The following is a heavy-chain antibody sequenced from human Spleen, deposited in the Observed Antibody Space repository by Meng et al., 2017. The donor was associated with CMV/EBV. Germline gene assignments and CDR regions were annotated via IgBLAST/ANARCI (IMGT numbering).Heavy chain of an antibody. CDR1: GFTFSSYA. Sequence: GESLKISCAASGFTFSSYAMSWVRQAPGKGLEWISYMSTSGGSIFYADSVKGRFTISRDNAKNSLYLQMNSLRVEDTAVYYCARANDFWSAYYDGDYWGQGTLVTVSS. V-gene: IGHV3-48*04. J-gene: IGHJ4*02. D-gene: IGHD3-3*01. CDR3: ARANDFWSAYYDGDY. CDR2: MSTSGGSI.